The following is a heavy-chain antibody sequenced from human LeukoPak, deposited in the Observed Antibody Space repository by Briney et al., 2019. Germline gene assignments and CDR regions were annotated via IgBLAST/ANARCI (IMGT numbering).Heavy chain of an antibody. V-gene: IGHV4-4*02. Sequence: SETLSLTCAVSGGSISSSNWWSWVRQPPGKGLEWIGEIYHSGSTNYNPSLKSRVTISVDKSKNQFSLKLSSVTAAGTAVYYCARAFTYYYDSSGYCLDYWGQGTLVTVSS. CDR2: IYHSGST. CDR3: ARAFTYYYDSSGYCLDY. J-gene: IGHJ4*02. D-gene: IGHD3-22*01. CDR1: GGSISSSNW.